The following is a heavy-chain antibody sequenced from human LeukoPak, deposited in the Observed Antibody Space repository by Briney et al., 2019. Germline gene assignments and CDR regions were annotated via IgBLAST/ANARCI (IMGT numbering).Heavy chain of an antibody. Sequence: GGSLRLSCEASGFTFGSHAMYWVRQAPGKGLEWVAGIFGSGGSPHYADPVKGRFTISRDNSRNTVYLQINSLRAEDTAVYYCGKTTVGYGSGQKPAWPVDYWGQGTLVTVSS. CDR1: GFTFGSHA. D-gene: IGHD6-19*01. J-gene: IGHJ4*02. V-gene: IGHV3-23*01. CDR3: GKTTVGYGSGQKPAWPVDY. CDR2: IFGSGGSP.